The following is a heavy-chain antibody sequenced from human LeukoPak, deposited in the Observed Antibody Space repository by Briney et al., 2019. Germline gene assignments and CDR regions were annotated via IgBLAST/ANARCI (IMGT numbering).Heavy chain of an antibody. D-gene: IGHD6-13*01. CDR3: ARAAAAGKGSFDY. CDR2: IYYSGST. Sequence: SETLSLTCTVSGGSISSYYWSWIRQPPGKGLEWIGYIYYSGSTNYNPSLKSRVTISVDTSKNQFSLKLSSVTPADTAVYYCARAAAAGKGSFDYWGQGTLVTVSS. CDR1: GGSISSYY. V-gene: IGHV4-59*01. J-gene: IGHJ4*02.